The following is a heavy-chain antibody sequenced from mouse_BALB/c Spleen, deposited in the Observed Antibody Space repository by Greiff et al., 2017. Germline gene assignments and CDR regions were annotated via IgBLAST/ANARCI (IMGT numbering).Heavy chain of an antibody. D-gene: IGHD2-4*01. CDR1: GYSITSDYA. CDR2: ISYSGST. V-gene: IGHV3-2*02. CDR3: ARGEDDYDGAWFAY. J-gene: IGHJ3*01. Sequence: DVKLQESGPGLVKPSQSLSLTCTVTGYSITSDYAWNWIRQFPGNKLEWMGYISYSGSTSYNPSLKSRISITRDTSKNQFFLQLNSVTTEDTATYYCARGEDDYDGAWFAYWGQGTLVTVSA.